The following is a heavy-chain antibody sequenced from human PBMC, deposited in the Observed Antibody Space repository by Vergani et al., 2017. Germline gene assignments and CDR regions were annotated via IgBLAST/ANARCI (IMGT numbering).Heavy chain of an antibody. CDR2: IHSSGTT. V-gene: IGHV4-61*02. J-gene: IGHJ2*01. CDR3: ARRYEMATIKLDWYFDL. Sequence: QVQLHESGPGLVKPSQTLSLTCTVSGGSITSGSFYWSWIRQPAGKGLEWIGRIHSSGTTNYNPSLKSRVTLSVDTSKNQLSLRMTSVTAADTAVYYCARRYEMATIKLDWYFDLWGRGTLVTVSS. CDR1: GGSITSGSFY. D-gene: IGHD5-24*01.